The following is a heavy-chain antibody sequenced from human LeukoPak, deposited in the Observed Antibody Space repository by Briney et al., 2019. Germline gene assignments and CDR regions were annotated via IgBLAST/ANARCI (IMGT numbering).Heavy chain of an antibody. D-gene: IGHD1-26*01. V-gene: IGHV4-39*01. CDR2: IYYSGST. Sequence: SETLSLTCTVSGGSISSSSYYWGWIRQPPGKGLEWIGSIYYSGSTYYNPPLKSRVTISVDTSKNQFSLKLSSVTAADTAVYYCASLYSGSYSIIVFDYWGQGTLVTVSS. CDR3: ASLYSGSYSIIVFDY. CDR1: GGSISSSSYY. J-gene: IGHJ4*02.